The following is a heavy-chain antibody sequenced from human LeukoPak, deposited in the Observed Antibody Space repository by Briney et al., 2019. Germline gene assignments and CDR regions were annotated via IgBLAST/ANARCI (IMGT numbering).Heavy chain of an antibody. CDR1: GFTFSDYY. J-gene: IGHJ5*02. D-gene: IGHD6-13*01. CDR2: ISSSTSYT. Sequence: GGSLRLSCAASGFTFSDYYMSWIHQAPGKGLEWVSYISSSTSYTNYADSVKGRFTISRDNAKNSLYLQMNSLRAEDTAVYYCARTIAAAGNSNWFDPWGQGTLVTVSS. V-gene: IGHV3-11*06. CDR3: ARTIAAAGNSNWFDP.